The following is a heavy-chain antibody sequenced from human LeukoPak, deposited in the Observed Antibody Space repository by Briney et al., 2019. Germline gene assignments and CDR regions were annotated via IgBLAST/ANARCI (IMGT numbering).Heavy chain of an antibody. CDR3: AKPKDNSLYCFDY. D-gene: IGHD1-20*01. Sequence: GGSLRLSCAASGFTVSNNYMIWVRQAPGKGLEWVSAISGSGGSTYYADSVKGRFTISRDNSKNTLYLQMSSLRAEDTAVYYCAKPKDNSLYCFDYWGQGTLVTVSS. CDR1: GFTVSNNY. CDR2: ISGSGGST. J-gene: IGHJ4*02. V-gene: IGHV3-23*01.